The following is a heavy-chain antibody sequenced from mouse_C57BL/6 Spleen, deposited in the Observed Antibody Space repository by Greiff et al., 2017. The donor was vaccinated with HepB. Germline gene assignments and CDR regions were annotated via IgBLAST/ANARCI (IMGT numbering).Heavy chain of an antibody. CDR1: GFSLTSYG. CDR3: AKKVYDGYYSWFAY. D-gene: IGHD2-3*01. V-gene: IGHV2-5*01. Sequence: QVQLQQSGPGLVQPSQSLSITCTVSGFSLTSYGVPWVRQSPGKGLEWLGVIWRGGSTDYNAAFMSRLSITKDNSKSQVFFKMNSLQADDTAIYYCAKKVYDGYYSWFAYWGQGTLVTVSA. J-gene: IGHJ3*01. CDR2: IWRGGST.